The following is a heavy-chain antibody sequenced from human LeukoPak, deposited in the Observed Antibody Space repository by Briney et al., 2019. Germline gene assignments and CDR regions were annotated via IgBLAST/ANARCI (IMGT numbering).Heavy chain of an antibody. V-gene: IGHV3-23*01. CDR1: GFTFSSYA. CDR3: AKDLKYSSSWYGFDY. Sequence: RGSLRLSCAAAGFTFSSYAMSWVRQAPGKGLEWVSAISGSGGSTFYADSVKGRFTISRDNSKNTLYLQMNSLRAEDTAVYYCAKDLKYSSSWYGFDYWGQGTLGTVSS. CDR2: ISGSGGST. D-gene: IGHD6-13*01. J-gene: IGHJ4*02.